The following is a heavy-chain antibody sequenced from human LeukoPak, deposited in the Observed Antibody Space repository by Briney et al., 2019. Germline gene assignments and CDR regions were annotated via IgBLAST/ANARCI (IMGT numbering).Heavy chain of an antibody. D-gene: IGHD3-22*01. V-gene: IGHV3-30*18. CDR3: AKVSDYYASSGYLDY. J-gene: IGHJ4*02. CDR2: ISYDGSNK. Sequence: GRSLRLSCAASGFTFSSYGMHWVRQAPGKGLEWVAVISYDGSNKYYADSVKGRFTISRDNSKNTLYLQMNSLRAEDTAVYYCAKVSDYYASSGYLDYWGQGTLVTVSS. CDR1: GFTFSSYG.